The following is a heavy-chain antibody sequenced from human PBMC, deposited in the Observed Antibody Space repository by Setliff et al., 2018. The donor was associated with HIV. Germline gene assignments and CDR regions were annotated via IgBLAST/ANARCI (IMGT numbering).Heavy chain of an antibody. J-gene: IGHJ6*03. Sequence: SETLSLTCTVSHDSISRDYYWAWIRQPPGKGLEWIGAIYYTGSTYYNPSLRSRVTISVDTSKNQFSLKLSSVTAADTAVYYCARGLSIFGVATPGFYSFMDVWGKGTTVTVSS. CDR3: ARGLSIFGVATPGFYSFMDV. D-gene: IGHD3-3*01. V-gene: IGHV4-38-2*02. CDR1: HDSISRDYY. CDR2: IYYTGST.